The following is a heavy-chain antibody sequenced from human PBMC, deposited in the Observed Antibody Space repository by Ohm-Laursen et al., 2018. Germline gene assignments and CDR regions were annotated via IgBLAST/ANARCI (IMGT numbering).Heavy chain of an antibody. Sequence: TLSLTCTVSGGSISSYYWSWIRQPPGKGLEWIGYIYYSGSTNYNPSLKSRVTISVDTSKNQFSLKLNSVTAADTAVYYCARSTAPKYYYGMDVWGQGTTVTVSS. V-gene: IGHV4-59*01. CDR2: IYYSGST. J-gene: IGHJ6*02. CDR1: GGSISSYY. CDR3: ARSTAPKYYYGMDV.